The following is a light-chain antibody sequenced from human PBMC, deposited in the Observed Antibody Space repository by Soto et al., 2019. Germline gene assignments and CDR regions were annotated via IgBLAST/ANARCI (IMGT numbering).Light chain of an antibody. Sequence: QSALTQPPSASGSPGQSVTIPCTGTSSDVGGYNYVSWYQHYAGKVPKLMIYEVTKGPSGVPDRFSGSKSGNTASLTVSGLQAEDEAEYYCSSYAGNIWVFGGGTKVTVL. CDR1: SSDVGGYNY. J-gene: IGLJ3*02. V-gene: IGLV2-8*01. CDR3: SSYAGNIWV. CDR2: EVT.